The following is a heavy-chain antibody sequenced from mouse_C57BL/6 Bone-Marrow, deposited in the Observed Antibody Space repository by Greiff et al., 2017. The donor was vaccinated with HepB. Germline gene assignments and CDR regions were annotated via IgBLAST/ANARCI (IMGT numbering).Heavy chain of an antibody. V-gene: IGHV1-81*01. CDR3: ARYSSGPWFAY. Sequence: VQLQQSGAELARPGASVKLSCKASGYTFTSYGISWVKQRSGQGLEWIGEIYPRSGNTYYNEKFKGKATLTADKSSSTAYMELRSLTSEDSAVYFCARYSSGPWFAYWGQGTLVTVSA. CDR2: IYPRSGNT. CDR1: GYTFTSYG. J-gene: IGHJ3*01. D-gene: IGHD3-2*02.